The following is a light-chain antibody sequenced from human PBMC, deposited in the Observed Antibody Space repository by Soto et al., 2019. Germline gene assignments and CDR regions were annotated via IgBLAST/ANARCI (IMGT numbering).Light chain of an antibody. CDR2: KAS. Sequence: DIQMTQSPSTLSASVGDRVTITCRASQSISSWLAWYQQKPGKAPKLLIYKASSLESGVPSRFSGSGSGTEFTLTISSLQPDDFATYYCQHYNGYSEAFGQGTKVDIK. CDR1: QSISSW. V-gene: IGKV1-5*03. J-gene: IGKJ1*01. CDR3: QHYNGYSEA.